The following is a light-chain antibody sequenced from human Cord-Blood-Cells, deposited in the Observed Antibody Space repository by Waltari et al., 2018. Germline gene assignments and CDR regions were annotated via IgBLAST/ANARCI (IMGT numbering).Light chain of an antibody. CDR2: AAS. Sequence: IRMTQSPSSFSASTGDSVTITCRASQGISSYLAWYQQKPGKAPKLLIYAASTLQSGVPSRFSGSGSGTDFTLTISCLQSEDFATYYCQQYYSYPRTFGQGTKVEIK. J-gene: IGKJ1*01. CDR3: QQYYSYPRT. CDR1: QGISSY. V-gene: IGKV1-8*01.